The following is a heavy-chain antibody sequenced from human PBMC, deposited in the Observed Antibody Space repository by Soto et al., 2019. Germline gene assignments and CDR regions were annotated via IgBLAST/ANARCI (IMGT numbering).Heavy chain of an antibody. CDR2: IWYDGSNK. V-gene: IGHV3-33*01. CDR1: GFTFSSYG. Sequence: PGGSLRLSCAASGFTFSSYGMHWVRQAPGKGLEWVAVIWYDGSNKYYADSLKGRFTISRDNSKNTLYLQMNSLRAEDTAVYYCARDAYCGGDCYPGYYYGMDVWGQGTTVTVSS. CDR3: ARDAYCGGDCYPGYYYGMDV. J-gene: IGHJ6*02. D-gene: IGHD2-21*02.